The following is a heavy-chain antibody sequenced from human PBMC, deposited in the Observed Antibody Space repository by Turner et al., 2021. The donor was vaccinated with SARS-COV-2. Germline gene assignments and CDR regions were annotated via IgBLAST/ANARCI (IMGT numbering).Heavy chain of an antibody. CDR1: GFTFSSYG. J-gene: IGHJ6*03. CDR3: ARGLGGNYYYMDV. CDR2: ISYEESKK. D-gene: IGHD3-16*01. V-gene: IGHV3-30*03. Sequence: QLQLVESAGGVVQPGSSLRRSFAASGFTFSSYGMHWVRQAPGKGLECVAVISYEESKKYYADSVKGRFTISRDKSKNTLYLEMNSLRTEDTGVYYGARGLGGNYYYMDVWGKGTTVTVSS.